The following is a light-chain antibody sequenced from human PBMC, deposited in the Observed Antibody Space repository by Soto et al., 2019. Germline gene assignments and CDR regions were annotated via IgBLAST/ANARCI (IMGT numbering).Light chain of an antibody. CDR2: KAS. CDR1: HSISSW. J-gene: IGKJ1*01. V-gene: IGKV1-5*03. CDR3: QNYESFSRT. Sequence: DIQMTQSPSTLSASVGDRVTITCRASHSISSWLVWYQQKPGKAPKLLIYKASRLHSGVPARFSGSGSGTEFTLTVACLQADDFATYYCQNYESFSRTFGQGTKVEVK.